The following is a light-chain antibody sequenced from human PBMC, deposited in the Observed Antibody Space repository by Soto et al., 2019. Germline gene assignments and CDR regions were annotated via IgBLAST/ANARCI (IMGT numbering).Light chain of an antibody. J-gene: IGKJ1*01. V-gene: IGKV1-39*01. CDR2: AAS. CDR1: QNIKTY. Sequence: DIQMTQSPSSLSASVGDSVTITCRASQNIKTYLNWYQQKPGKAPNLLIYAASSLHSGVPSRFSGSGSGTDFTLTISSLQPEDFATNYCKQSFSSPPWTFGQGTKVEIK. CDR3: KQSFSSPPWT.